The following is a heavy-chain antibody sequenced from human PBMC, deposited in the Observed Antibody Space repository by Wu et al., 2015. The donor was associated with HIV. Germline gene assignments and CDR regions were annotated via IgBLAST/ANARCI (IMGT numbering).Heavy chain of an antibody. CDR2: INPNGGQT. D-gene: IGHD7-27*01. Sequence: QVLLLQSGAEVKKPGASVKVACKASGYSFTSHHMHWVRQAPGQGPEWMAIINPNGGQTNYAQKFKDRVTLTRDKSTNTVQMELRSLRYDDKATYYCARDFDWGPPDAFDIWGPRDIHHRLF. J-gene: IGHJ3*02. V-gene: IGHV1-46*01. CDR3: ARDFDWGPPDAFDI. CDR1: GYSFTSHH.